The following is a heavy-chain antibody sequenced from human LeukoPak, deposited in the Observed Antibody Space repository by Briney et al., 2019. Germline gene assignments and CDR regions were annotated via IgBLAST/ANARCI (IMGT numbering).Heavy chain of an antibody. D-gene: IGHD2-21*02. CDR2: IYSGGST. J-gene: IGHJ4*02. CDR1: GFTVRSNY. V-gene: IGHV3-66*01. Sequence: PGGSLRLSCVVSGFTVRSNYMSWVRQAPGKGLEWASAIYSGGSTYYADSMKGRFTISRDDSKNTLYLQMNSLRAEDPAVYYCARDFGAVTAEVDYWGQGTLVTVSS. CDR3: ARDFGAVTAEVDY.